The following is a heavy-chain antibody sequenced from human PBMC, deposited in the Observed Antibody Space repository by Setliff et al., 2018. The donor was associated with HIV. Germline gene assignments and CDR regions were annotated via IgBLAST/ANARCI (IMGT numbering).Heavy chain of an antibody. CDR3: LRGLQSGYVGIGA. Sequence: GGSLRLSCTASGFTFGDYAMTWVRQAPGKGLEWVGFIRSKAYGGTTEYAASVKGRFTVSRDDSKNLLYLQMNSLKVEDTAVYYCLRGLQSGYVGIGAWGQGTQVTVSS. J-gene: IGHJ5*02. V-gene: IGHV3-49*04. CDR1: GFTFGDYA. D-gene: IGHD5-12*01. CDR2: IRSKAYGGTT.